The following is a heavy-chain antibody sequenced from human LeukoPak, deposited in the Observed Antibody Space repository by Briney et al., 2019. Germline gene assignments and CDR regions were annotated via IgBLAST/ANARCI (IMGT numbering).Heavy chain of an antibody. V-gene: IGHV3-30-3*01. D-gene: IGHD1-26*01. J-gene: IGHJ6*02. CDR2: ISYDGSNK. Sequence: GGSLRLSCAASGFTFSSYAMHWVRQAPGKGLEWVAVISYDGSNKYYADSVKGRFTISRDNSKNTLYLQMNSLRAEDTAVYYCARDGQWDSGYYSYYGMDVWGQGTTVTVSS. CDR3: ARDGQWDSGYYSYYGMDV. CDR1: GFTFSSYA.